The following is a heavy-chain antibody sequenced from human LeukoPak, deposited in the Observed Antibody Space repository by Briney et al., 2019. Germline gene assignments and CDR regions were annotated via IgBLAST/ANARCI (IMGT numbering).Heavy chain of an antibody. CDR1: GGSISSSNW. Sequence: PSQTLSLTCAVSGGSISSSNWWSWVRQPPGKGLEWIGEIYHSGSTNYNPSLKSRVTISVDKSKNQFSLKLSSVTAADTAVYYCARETAYSYDYYYYMDVWGKGTTVTVSS. CDR2: IYHSGST. J-gene: IGHJ6*03. V-gene: IGHV4-4*02. D-gene: IGHD5-18*01. CDR3: ARETAYSYDYYYYMDV.